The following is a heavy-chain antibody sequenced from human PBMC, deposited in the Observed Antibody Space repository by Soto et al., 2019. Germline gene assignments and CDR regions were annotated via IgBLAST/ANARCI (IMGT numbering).Heavy chain of an antibody. CDR3: AREVTVYYDFWSGYYVSYGMDV. D-gene: IGHD3-3*01. CDR2: IYHSGST. V-gene: IGHV4-30-2*01. J-gene: IGHJ6*02. Sequence: LSLTCAVSGGSISSGGYSWSWIRQPPGKGLEWIGYIYHSGSTYYNPSLKSRVTISVDRSKNQFSLKLSSVTAADTAVYYCAREVTVYYDFWSGYYVSYGMDVWGQGTTVTVSS. CDR1: GGSISSGGYS.